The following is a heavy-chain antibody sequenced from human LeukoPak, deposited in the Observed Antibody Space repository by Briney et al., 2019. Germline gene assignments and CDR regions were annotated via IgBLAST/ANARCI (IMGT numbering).Heavy chain of an antibody. J-gene: IGHJ5*02. CDR3: ARVARKEVVVAINWFDP. CDR1: GYTFTSYY. D-gene: IGHD2-15*01. Sequence: GASVKVSCKASGYTFTSYYMHWVRQAPGQGLKWMGRINPNSGGTNYAQKFQGRVTMTRDTSISTAYMELSRLRSDDTAVYYCARVARKEVVVAINWFDPWGQGTLVTVSS. V-gene: IGHV1-2*06. CDR2: INPNSGGT.